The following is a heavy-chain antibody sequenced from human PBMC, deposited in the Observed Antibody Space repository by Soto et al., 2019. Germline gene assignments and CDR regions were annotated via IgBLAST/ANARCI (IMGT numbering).Heavy chain of an antibody. Sequence: EVQLVESGGGLVQPGGSLRLSCEASGFTFSNYEMNWVRQAPGKGLEWLSYISSSGETIYYTDSVKGQFTISRDNAKHSLYLQMNSLRAEDTAVYYCARFVYDYVWGSHRNFDYWGRGTLVTVSS. CDR1: GFTFSNYE. V-gene: IGHV3-48*03. D-gene: IGHD3-16*02. CDR3: ARFVYDYVWGSHRNFDY. CDR2: ISSSGETI. J-gene: IGHJ4*02.